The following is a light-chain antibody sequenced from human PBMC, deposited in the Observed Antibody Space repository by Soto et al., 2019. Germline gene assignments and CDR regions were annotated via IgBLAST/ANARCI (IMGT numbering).Light chain of an antibody. V-gene: IGKV1-5*01. CDR1: QSISSW. J-gene: IGKJ1*01. Sequence: DIQMTQSPATLSASVGDRVTITCRASQSISSWLAWYQQKPGKVSKLLVYDASTLQSGVASRFSGSGSGTEFTLIISGLQPDDSATYYCQQYTNTNNPWMLGQGTKVDI. CDR3: QQYTNTNNPWM. CDR2: DAS.